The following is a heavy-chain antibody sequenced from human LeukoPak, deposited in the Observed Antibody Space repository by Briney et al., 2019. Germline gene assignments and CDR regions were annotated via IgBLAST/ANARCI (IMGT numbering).Heavy chain of an antibody. J-gene: IGHJ4*02. D-gene: IGHD6-19*01. CDR2: ISGSGGST. CDR3: XKXYYXSGWYRGFDY. CDR1: GFTFSSYA. Sequence: GGSLRLSCAASGFTFSSYAMSWVRQAPGKGLEWVSAISGSGGSTYYADSVKGRFTISRDNSKNTLYLQMNSLRAEDTAVYYCXKXYYXSGWYRGFDYWGQGTLVTVSS. V-gene: IGHV3-23*01.